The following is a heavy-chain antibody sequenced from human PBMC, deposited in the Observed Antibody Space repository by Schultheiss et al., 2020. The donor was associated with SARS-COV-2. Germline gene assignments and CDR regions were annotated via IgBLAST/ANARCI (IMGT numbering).Heavy chain of an antibody. Sequence: VKVSCKASGYTFTSYGISWVRQAPGQGLEWMGWISAYNGNTNYAQKLQGRVTMTTDTSTSTAYMELSSLRSEDTAVYYCARDRAQMDTAMASTLGYWGQGTLVTVAS. CDR3: ARDRAQMDTAMASTLGY. CDR1: GYTFTSYG. D-gene: IGHD5-18*01. V-gene: IGHV1-18*04. J-gene: IGHJ4*02. CDR2: ISAYNGNT.